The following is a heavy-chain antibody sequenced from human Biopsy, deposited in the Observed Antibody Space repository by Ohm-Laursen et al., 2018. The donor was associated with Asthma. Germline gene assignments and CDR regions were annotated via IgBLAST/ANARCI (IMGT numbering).Heavy chain of an antibody. CDR2: ISVYNGNT. V-gene: IGHV1-18*01. Sequence: ASVKVSCKASGYTFNSAGITWVRQAPGQGLEWMGWISVYNGNTRVAQKLQDRVTMITDTSTNTAYMELRSLRSDDTAVYFCARAVDYSHYYGIDVWGQGTTVTVS. CDR1: GYTFNSAG. J-gene: IGHJ6*02. D-gene: IGHD3-10*01. CDR3: ARAVDYSHYYGIDV.